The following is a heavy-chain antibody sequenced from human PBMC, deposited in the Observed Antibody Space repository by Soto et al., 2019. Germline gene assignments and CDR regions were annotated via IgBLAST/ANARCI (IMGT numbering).Heavy chain of an antibody. J-gene: IGHJ5*02. D-gene: IGHD1-1*01. CDR1: GFTFSHYA. V-gene: IGHV3-23*01. CDR2: ITSGGDTT. CDR3: VKDPRVTLESHR. Sequence: HPGGSLRLSCAASGFTFSHYAMSWVRQAPGKGLEWVSAITSGGDTTYYADSVKARFTTSRDNSRNTVYLQMTSLRAEDTATYYCVKDPRVTLESHRWGQGTLVTVSS.